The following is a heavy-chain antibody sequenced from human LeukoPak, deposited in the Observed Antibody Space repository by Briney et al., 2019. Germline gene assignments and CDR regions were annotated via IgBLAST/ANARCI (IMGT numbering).Heavy chain of an antibody. D-gene: IGHD1-1*01. J-gene: IGHJ4*02. Sequence: SGPTLVNPPQTLTLTCSFSGFLLTTPGVAVGWIRQPPGKALEWLALIFWDDDKKYSPSLKSRVTITKDTSNNQVVLIITNVDPVDTATYHCVHRQTGSTSFDYWGQGTLVIVSS. CDR2: IFWDDDK. V-gene: IGHV2-5*02. CDR3: VHRQTGSTSFDY. CDR1: GFLLTTPGVA.